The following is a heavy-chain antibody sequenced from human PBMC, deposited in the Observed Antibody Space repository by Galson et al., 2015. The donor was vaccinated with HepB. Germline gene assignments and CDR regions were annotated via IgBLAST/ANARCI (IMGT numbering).Heavy chain of an antibody. D-gene: IGHD4/OR15-4a*01. CDR1: GGTFSSYA. CDR3: ARDGAGKDHKTEDYYYYYGMDV. J-gene: IGHJ6*02. V-gene: IGHV1-69*13. Sequence: SVKVSCKASGGTFSSYAISWVRQAPGQGLEWMGGIIPIFGTANYAQKFQGRVTITADESTSTAYMELSSLRSEDTAVYYCARDGAGKDHKTEDYYYYYGMDVWGQGTTVTVSS. CDR2: IIPIFGTA.